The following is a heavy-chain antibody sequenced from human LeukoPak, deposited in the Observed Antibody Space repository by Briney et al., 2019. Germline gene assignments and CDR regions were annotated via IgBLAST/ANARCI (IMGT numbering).Heavy chain of an antibody. CDR1: GYTFTNYA. V-gene: IGHV7-4-1*02. CDR3: AREGRQQLVAHYYYYMDV. Sequence: ASVKVSCKASGYTFTNYAMNWVRQAPGQGLEWMGWINTNAGNPTYAQGFTGRFVFSFDTSVSTAYLQISSLKAEDTAVYYCAREGRQQLVAHYYYYMDVWGKGTTVTISS. J-gene: IGHJ6*03. D-gene: IGHD6-13*01. CDR2: INTNAGNP.